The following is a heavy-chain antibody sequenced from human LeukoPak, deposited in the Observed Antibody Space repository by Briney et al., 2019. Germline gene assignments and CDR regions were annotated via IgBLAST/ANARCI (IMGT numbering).Heavy chain of an antibody. CDR1: GFTFSNAW. CDR3: TRIPSPENYYGSGTMDV. CDR2: IRSKAYGGTT. D-gene: IGHD3-10*01. J-gene: IGHJ6*03. V-gene: IGHV3-49*04. Sequence: PGGSLRLSCAASGFTFSNAWMSWVRQAPGKGLGWVGFIRSKAYGGTTEYAASVKGRFTISRDDSKSIAYLQMNSLKTEDTAVYYCTRIPSPENYYGSGTMDVWGKGTTVTVSS.